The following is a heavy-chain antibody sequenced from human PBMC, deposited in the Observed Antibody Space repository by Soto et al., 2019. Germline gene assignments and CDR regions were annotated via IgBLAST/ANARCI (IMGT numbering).Heavy chain of an antibody. J-gene: IGHJ4*02. D-gene: IGHD3-22*01. CDR2: INHSGST. CDR1: GGSFSGYY. CDR3: ARGSREYYDSSGYYPLIDY. Sequence: QVQLQQWGAGLLKPSETLSLTCAVYGGSFSGYYWSWIRQPPGKGLEWIGEINHSGSTNYNPSLKRRVTISVDTSNNQFSLKLSSVTAADTAVYYCARGSREYYDSSGYYPLIDYWGQGTLVTVSS. V-gene: IGHV4-34*01.